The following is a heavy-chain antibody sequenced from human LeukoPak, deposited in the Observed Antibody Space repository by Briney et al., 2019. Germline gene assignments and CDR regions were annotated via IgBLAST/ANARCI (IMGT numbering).Heavy chain of an antibody. CDR2: IYTSGST. CDR3: ARMWFSSSWDRQFDP. J-gene: IGHJ5*02. D-gene: IGHD6-13*01. CDR1: GGSISSYY. Sequence: SETLSLTCTVSGGSISSYYWSWIRQPAGKGLEWIGRIYTSGSTNYNPSLKSRVTVSVDTSKNQFSLKLSSVTAADTAVYYCARMWFSSSWDRQFDPWGQGTLVTVSS. V-gene: IGHV4-4*07.